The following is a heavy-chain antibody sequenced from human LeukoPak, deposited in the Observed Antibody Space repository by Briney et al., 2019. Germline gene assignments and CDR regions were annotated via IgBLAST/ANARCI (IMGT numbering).Heavy chain of an antibody. CDR3: ARVGLGHSGSYDPLDY. V-gene: IGHV3-7*01. Sequence: GGSLRLSCAASGFTFSSYWMSWARQAPGKGLEWVANIKQDGSEKYYVDSVKGRFTISRDNAKNSLYLQMNSLRAEDTAVYYCARVGLGHSGSYDPLDYWGQGTLVTVSS. CDR1: GFTFSSYW. J-gene: IGHJ4*02. CDR2: IKQDGSEK. D-gene: IGHD1-26*01.